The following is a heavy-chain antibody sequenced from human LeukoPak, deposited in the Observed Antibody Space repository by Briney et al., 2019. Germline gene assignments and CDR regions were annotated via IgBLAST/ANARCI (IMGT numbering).Heavy chain of an antibody. Sequence: GGSLRLSCAASGFTFSSYAMTWVRQAPGKGLQWVSAISGGGVSTYYADSVKGRFTISRDNSKNTLYLQMNSLRAEDTAVYYCAKYYYDSSGYYITPPARAPDYWGQGTLVTVSS. CDR3: AKYYYDSSGYYITPPARAPDY. CDR1: GFTFSSYA. D-gene: IGHD3-22*01. V-gene: IGHV3-23*01. J-gene: IGHJ4*02. CDR2: ISGGGVST.